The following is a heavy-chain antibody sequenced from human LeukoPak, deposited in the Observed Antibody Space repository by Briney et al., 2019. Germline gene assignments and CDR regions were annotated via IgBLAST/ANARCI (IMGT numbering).Heavy chain of an antibody. CDR2: IYYSGST. J-gene: IGHJ2*01. V-gene: IGHV4-59*08. Sequence: SSEALSLTCTVSGGSISSYYWSWIRQPPGKGLEWIGYIYYSGSTNYNPSLKSRVTISVDTSKNQFSLKLSSVTAADTAVYYCARHVPDDYGDYRPYWYFDLWGRGTLVTVSS. CDR3: ARHVPDDYGDYRPYWYFDL. D-gene: IGHD4-17*01. CDR1: GGSISSYY.